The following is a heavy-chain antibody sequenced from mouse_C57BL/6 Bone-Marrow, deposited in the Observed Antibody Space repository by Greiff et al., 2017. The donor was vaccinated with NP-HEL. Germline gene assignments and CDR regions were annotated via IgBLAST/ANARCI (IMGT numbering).Heavy chain of an antibody. CDR2: IYPGDGAT. CDR1: GYAFSSSW. D-gene: IGHD2-2*01. CDR3: ARYGYAYFDY. J-gene: IGHJ2*01. V-gene: IGHV1-82*01. Sequence: QLQQSGPELVKPGASVKISCKASGYAFSSSWMNWVKQRPGKGLEWIGRIYPGDGATNYNGKFKGKATLTADKSSSTAYMQLSSLTSEDSAVYFCARYGYAYFDYWGQGTTLTVSS.